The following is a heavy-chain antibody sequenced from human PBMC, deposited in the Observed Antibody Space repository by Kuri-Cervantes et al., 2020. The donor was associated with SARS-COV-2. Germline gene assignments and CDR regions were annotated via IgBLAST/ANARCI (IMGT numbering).Heavy chain of an antibody. CDR2: VYESGTA. J-gene: IGHJ6*03. CDR1: NFSISTLYY. D-gene: IGHD3-10*01. V-gene: IGHV4-38-2*02. Sequence: GSLRLPCTASNFSISTLYYWGWIRQPPGKGLEWIGSVYESGTAYYNPSLKSRVTISVDMSKNQFSLKLSSVTAADTAVYYCARVRGFDSNYYYYYMDVWGKGTTVTVSS. CDR3: ARVRGFDSNYYYYYMDV.